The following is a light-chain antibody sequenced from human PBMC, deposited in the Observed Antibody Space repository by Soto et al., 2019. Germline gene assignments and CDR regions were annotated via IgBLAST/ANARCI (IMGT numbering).Light chain of an antibody. CDR1: QSVSSSS. CDR3: QQRLNWPPG. Sequence: EIVLTQSPGSLSLSPGERATLSCRASQSVSSSSLAWYQQKRGQAPRLLIHDASSRATGIPDRFSGSGSGTDFTLTISDLEPADFGLYYCQQRLNWPPGFGQGTKVDIK. J-gene: IGKJ1*01. CDR2: DAS. V-gene: IGKV3D-20*02.